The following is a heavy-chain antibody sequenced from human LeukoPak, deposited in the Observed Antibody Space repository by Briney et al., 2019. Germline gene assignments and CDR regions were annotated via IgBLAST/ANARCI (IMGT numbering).Heavy chain of an antibody. CDR1: GYSFTNYW. CDR3: ARGGKSAYGWFDP. CDR2: IDPSDSYT. D-gene: IGHD5-12*01. J-gene: IGHJ5*02. Sequence: GESLRISCKGSGYSFTNYWISWVRQMPVKGLEWMGTIDPSDSYTNYSPSFQGHVTISADKSISTAYLQWSSLKASDTAMYYCARGGKSAYGWFDPWGQGALVTVSS. V-gene: IGHV5-10-1*01.